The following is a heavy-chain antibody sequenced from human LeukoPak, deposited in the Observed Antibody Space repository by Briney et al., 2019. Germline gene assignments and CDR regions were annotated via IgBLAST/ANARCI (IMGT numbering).Heavy chain of an antibody. Sequence: GASVKVSCKASGYTFTSYDINWVRQATGQGLEWMGWMNPNSGNTGYAQKFQGRVTMTRDTSISTAYMELSRLRSDDTAVYYCARTPYSSGWMAFDYWGQGTLVTVSS. CDR1: GYTFTSYD. V-gene: IGHV1-8*01. J-gene: IGHJ4*02. CDR3: ARTPYSSGWMAFDY. D-gene: IGHD6-19*01. CDR2: MNPNSGNT.